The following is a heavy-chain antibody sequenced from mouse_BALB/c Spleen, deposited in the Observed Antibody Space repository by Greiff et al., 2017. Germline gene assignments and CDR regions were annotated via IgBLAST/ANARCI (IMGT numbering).Heavy chain of an antibody. CDR3: ARGTARATGGAYYAMDD. CDR1: GYTFTDYA. D-gene: IGHD3-2*01. Sequence: QVQLQQSGAELVRPGVSVKISCKGSGYTFTDYAMHWVKQSHAKSLEWIGVISTYYGDASYNQKFKGKATMTVDKSSSTAYMELARLTSEDSAIYYCARGTARATGGAYYAMDDWGQGTSVTVSS. CDR2: ISTYYGDA. V-gene: IGHV1S137*01. J-gene: IGHJ4*01.